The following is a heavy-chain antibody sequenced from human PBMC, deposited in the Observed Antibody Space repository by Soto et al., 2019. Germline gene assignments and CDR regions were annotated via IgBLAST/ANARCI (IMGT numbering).Heavy chain of an antibody. CDR2: IYTIENT. J-gene: IGHJ4*02. CDR3: ARGRSGAAGTFDY. D-gene: IGHD6-13*01. Sequence: SVTLSLTCTVSGGSIHSGGYYWTWIRQYPGQGLEWIGYIYTIENTYYNPSLESRVTLSEDRSKNQFSLRLTSVTAADTAVYYCARGRSGAAGTFDYWGQGALVTVSS. V-gene: IGHV4-31*03. CDR1: GGSIHSGGYY.